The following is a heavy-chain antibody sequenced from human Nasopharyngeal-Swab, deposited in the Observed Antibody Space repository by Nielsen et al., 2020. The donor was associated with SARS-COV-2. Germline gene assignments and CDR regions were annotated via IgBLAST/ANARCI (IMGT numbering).Heavy chain of an antibody. CDR1: GFTVSHKY. V-gene: IGHV3-66*04. CDR2: IFGEESK. Sequence: GGSLRLSCAASGFTVSHKYMTWVRQAPGKGLEWVSIIFGEESKYYADSVRGRFTISRDNAKNTLYLQMNSLRVEDTAVYYCVKHQGSSSDQWGQGTLVTVSS. CDR3: VKHQGSSSDQ. J-gene: IGHJ4*02.